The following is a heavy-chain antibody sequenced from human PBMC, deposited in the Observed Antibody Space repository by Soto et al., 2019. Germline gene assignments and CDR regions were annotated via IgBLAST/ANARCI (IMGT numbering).Heavy chain of an antibody. CDR3: ARASPGFADI. V-gene: IGHV4-59*12. CDR2: IYYSGST. Sequence: KTSETLSLTCTVSGGSISSYYWSWIRQPPGKGLEWIGYIYYSGSTNYNPSLKSRVTISVDTSKNQFSLKLSSVTAADTAVYYCARASPGFADIWCQGIMLTVSS. J-gene: IGHJ3*02. CDR1: GGSISSYY.